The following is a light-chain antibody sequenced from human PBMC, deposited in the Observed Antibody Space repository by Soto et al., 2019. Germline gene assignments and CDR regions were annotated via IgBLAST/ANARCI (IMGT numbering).Light chain of an antibody. J-gene: IGLJ2*01. CDR3: SSYTSSSSVI. V-gene: IGLV2-14*03. CDR1: SSDVGGYNY. Sequence: SALTQPASVSGSPGQSITISCTGTSSDVGGYNYVSWYQQHPGKAPKLMIYDVTNRPSGVSNRFSGSKSGNTASLTISGLQPEDEADYYCSSYTSSSSVIFGGGTKLTVL. CDR2: DVT.